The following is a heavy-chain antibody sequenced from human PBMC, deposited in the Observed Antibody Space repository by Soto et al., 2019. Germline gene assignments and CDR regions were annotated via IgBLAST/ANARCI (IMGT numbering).Heavy chain of an antibody. D-gene: IGHD4-17*01. J-gene: IGHJ6*03. V-gene: IGHV1-18*01. CDR2: ISTYNGNT. CDR3: ATTTVTASYYYMDV. Sequence: QVQLVQSGAEVKQPGTSVKVSCKASGYTFTNYGFTWVRQAPGQGLESLGWISTYNGNTKYAQKVQGRLTMTTDTSTSTANMELTSLRSDDTALYYCATTTVTASYYYMDVWGKGSTVTVSS. CDR1: GYTFTNYG.